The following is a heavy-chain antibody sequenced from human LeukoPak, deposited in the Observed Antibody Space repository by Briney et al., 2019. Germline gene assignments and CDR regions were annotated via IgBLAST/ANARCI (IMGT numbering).Heavy chain of an antibody. Sequence: GRSLRLSCAASGFTFSSYAMHWVRQAPGKGLEWVAVISYDGSNKYYAASVRGRFTISRDNSKNTLYLQMNSLRAEDTAVYYCARDLYYYYYYMDVWGKGTTVTVSS. CDR3: ARDLYYYYYYMDV. CDR2: ISYDGSNK. CDR1: GFTFSSYA. V-gene: IGHV3-30*04. J-gene: IGHJ6*03.